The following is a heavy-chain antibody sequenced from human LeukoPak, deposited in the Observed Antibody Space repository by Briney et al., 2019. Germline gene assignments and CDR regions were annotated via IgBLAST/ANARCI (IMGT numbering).Heavy chain of an antibody. V-gene: IGHV1-69*06. CDR1: GGTFSSYA. CDR3: ARDRYSGYDTNWFDP. CDR2: IIPIFGTA. J-gene: IGHJ5*02. Sequence: ASVKVSCKASGGTFSSYAISWVRQAPGQGLEWMGGIIPIFGTANYAQKFQGRVTITADKSTSTAYMELSSLRSEDTAVYYCARDRYSGYDTNWFDPWGQGTLVTVSS. D-gene: IGHD5-12*01.